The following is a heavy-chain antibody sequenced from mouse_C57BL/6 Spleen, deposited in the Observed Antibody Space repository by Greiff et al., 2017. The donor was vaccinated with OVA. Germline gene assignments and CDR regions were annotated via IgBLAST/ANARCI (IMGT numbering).Heavy chain of an antibody. D-gene: IGHD3-2*02. Sequence: VQLKESGAELVRPGSSVKMSCKTSGYTFTSYGINWVKQRPGQGLEWIGYIYIGNGYTEYNEKFKGKATLTSDTSSSTAYMQLSSLTSEDSAIYFCATLTAQAGVYFDYWGQGTTLTVSS. CDR1: GYTFTSYG. J-gene: IGHJ2*01. CDR3: ATLTAQAGVYFDY. V-gene: IGHV1-58*01. CDR2: IYIGNGYT.